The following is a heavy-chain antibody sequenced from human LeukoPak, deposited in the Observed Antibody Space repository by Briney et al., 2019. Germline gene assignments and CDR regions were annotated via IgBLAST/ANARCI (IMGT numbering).Heavy chain of an antibody. CDR3: ARDYEFLPIAVAANDAFDI. CDR1: GYTFSNYG. V-gene: IGHV1-18*01. Sequence: ASVKVSCKASGYTFSNYGISWVRQAPGQGLEWVGWIRGDNGNTNYAQKLQGRVTMTTDTSTSTAYMELRSLGSYETAVYYCARDYEFLPIAVAANDAFDIWGQGTMVTVSS. D-gene: IGHD6-19*01. CDR2: IRGDNGNT. J-gene: IGHJ3*02.